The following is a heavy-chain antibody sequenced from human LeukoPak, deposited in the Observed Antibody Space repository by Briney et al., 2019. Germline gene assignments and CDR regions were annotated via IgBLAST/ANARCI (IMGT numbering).Heavy chain of an antibody. CDR2: IIPIFGTA. V-gene: IGHV1-69*05. J-gene: IGHJ6*03. Sequence: SVKVSCKASGGTFSSYAISWVRQAPGQGLEWMGGIIPIFGTANYAQKFQGRVTITTDESTSTAYMELSSLRSEDTAVYYCARASGGYDFWSGYYYMDVWGKGTTVTVSS. CDR1: GGTFSSYA. CDR3: ARASGGYDFWSGYYYMDV. D-gene: IGHD3-3*01.